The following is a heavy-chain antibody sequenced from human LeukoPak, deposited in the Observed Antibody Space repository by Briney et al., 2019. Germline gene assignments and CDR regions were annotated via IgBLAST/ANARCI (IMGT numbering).Heavy chain of an antibody. CDR1: GFTFNSYS. Sequence: AGGSLRFSCAASGFTFNSYSMNWVRQAPGKGLEWVSYISSSSSTIYYADSVKGRFTISRDNAKNSLYLQMNSLRPEDTAIYYCASFSGAIITSWGQGTLVTVSS. CDR3: ASFSGAIITS. CDR2: ISSSSSTI. J-gene: IGHJ5*02. D-gene: IGHD3-22*01. V-gene: IGHV3-48*01.